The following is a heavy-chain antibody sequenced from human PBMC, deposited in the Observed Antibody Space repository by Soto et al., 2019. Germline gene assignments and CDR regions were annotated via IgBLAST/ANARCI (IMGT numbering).Heavy chain of an antibody. CDR1: GYTFTSYY. Sequence: GASVKVSCKASGYTFTSYYMHWVRQAPGQGLEWMGIINPSGGSTSYAQKFQGRVTMTRDTSTSTVYMELSSLRSEDTAVYYCARDPASYCSGGSCYPDTAMADPRFDYWGQGTLVTVSS. D-gene: IGHD2-15*01. J-gene: IGHJ4*02. CDR3: ARDPASYCSGGSCYPDTAMADPRFDY. V-gene: IGHV1-46*01. CDR2: INPSGGST.